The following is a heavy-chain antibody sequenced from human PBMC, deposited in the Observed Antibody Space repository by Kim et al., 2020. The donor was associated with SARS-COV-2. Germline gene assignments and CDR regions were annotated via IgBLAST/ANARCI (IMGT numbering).Heavy chain of an antibody. CDR3: TNGRDNAFDI. CDR1: GFTFSVSA. CDR2: IRGKGKNYAT. J-gene: IGHJ3*02. Sequence: GGSLRLSCAASGFTFSVSAMHWVRQASGQGLEWVGLIRGKGKNYATAYAASVKGRFTISRDDSKNTAYLQMNSLKTEDTAVYYCTNGRDNAFDIWGQGT. V-gene: IGHV3-73*01. D-gene: IGHD2-15*01.